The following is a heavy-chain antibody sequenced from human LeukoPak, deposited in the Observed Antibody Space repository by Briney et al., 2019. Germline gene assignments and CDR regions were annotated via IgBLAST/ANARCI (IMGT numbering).Heavy chain of an antibody. CDR3: ARPPSDFRSGYSFDGMDV. D-gene: IGHD3-3*01. V-gene: IGHV3-7*01. J-gene: IGHJ6*02. Sequence: PGGSLRLSCAASGFTFSSYWMSWVRQAPGKGLEWVANIKQDGSEKYYVDSVKGRFTISRDNAKNSLYLQMNSLRAEDTAVYYCARPPSDFRSGYSFDGMDVWGQGTTVTVSS. CDR1: GFTFSSYW. CDR2: IKQDGSEK.